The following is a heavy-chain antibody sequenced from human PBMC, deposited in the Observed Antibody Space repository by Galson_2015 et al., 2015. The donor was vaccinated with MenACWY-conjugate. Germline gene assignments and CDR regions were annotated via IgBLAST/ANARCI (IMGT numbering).Heavy chain of an antibody. CDR2: IDPSDSYT. Sequence: AEEKQPGESLRISCTGSGNSFTSYWVSWGRQLPGKGLEWMGRIDPSDSYTNYSPSFQGHVTISADKSISTAYLQWSSLKASDTAMYYCARGLPGGSSKGRYWGQGTLVTVS. J-gene: IGHJ4*02. CDR3: ARGLPGGSSKGRY. V-gene: IGHV5-10-1*01. D-gene: IGHD1-26*01. CDR1: GNSFTSYW.